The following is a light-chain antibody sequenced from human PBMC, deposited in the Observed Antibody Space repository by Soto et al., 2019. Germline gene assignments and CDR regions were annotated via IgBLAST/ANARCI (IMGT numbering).Light chain of an antibody. V-gene: IGKV1-5*03. CDR2: KAS. CDR1: QSITSW. J-gene: IGKJ2*01. CDR3: QAYNNYSGT. Sequence: DIQMTQSPSTLSASVGDRVTITCRASQSITSWLAWYQQKPGKLPKLLIYKASSLEGGDPSRFSGSESGTDFTITITILQPADVATYYCQAYNNYSGTFGHGTNFAIK.